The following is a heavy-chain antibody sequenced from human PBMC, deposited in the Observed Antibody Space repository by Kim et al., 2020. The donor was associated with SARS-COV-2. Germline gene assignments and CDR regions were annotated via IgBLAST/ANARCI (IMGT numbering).Heavy chain of an antibody. V-gene: IGHV1-46*01. Sequence: ASVKVSCKASGYTFTSYYMHWVRQAPGQGLEWMGIINPSGGSTSYAQKFQGRVTMTRDTSTSTVYMELSSLRSEDTAVYYCARGWGSGSYYILFPYYFDYWGQGTLVTVSS. D-gene: IGHD3-10*01. J-gene: IGHJ4*02. CDR2: INPSGGST. CDR3: ARGWGSGSYYILFPYYFDY. CDR1: GYTFTSYY.